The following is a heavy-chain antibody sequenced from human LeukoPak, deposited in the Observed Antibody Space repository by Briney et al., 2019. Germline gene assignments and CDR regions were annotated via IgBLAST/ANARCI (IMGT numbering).Heavy chain of an antibody. J-gene: IGHJ4*02. D-gene: IGHD3-16*01. V-gene: IGHV4-34*01. CDR1: GGSFSGYY. CDR3: ALRGGGYFDY. Sequence: TSETLSLTCAVYGGSFSGYYWSWIRQPPGKGLEWIGEIHHSGSTNYNPSLKSRVTISVDTSKNQFSLKMSSVTAADTAVYYCALRGGGYFDYWGQGTLVTVSS. CDR2: IHHSGST.